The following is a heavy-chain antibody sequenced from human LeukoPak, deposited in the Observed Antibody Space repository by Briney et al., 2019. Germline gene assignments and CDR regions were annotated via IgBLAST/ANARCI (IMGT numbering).Heavy chain of an antibody. CDR2: FYYSGTT. J-gene: IGHJ4*02. CDR1: GGSISSGGYS. V-gene: IGHV4-61*08. D-gene: IGHD6-19*01. Sequence: KPSETLSLTCAVSGGSISSGGYSWSWIRQTPGKGLEWIGYFYYSGTTNYNPSLKSRVTMSVDTSKNQFSLKLNSVTAADTAVYYCARSQQWLVLDYWGQGTLVTVSS. CDR3: ARSQQWLVLDY.